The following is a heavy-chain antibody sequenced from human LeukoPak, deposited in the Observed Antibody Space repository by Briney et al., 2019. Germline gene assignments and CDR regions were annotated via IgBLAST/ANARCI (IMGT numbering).Heavy chain of an antibody. Sequence: GGSLRLSCEASGFTFNNYVMTWVRQAPGKGLEWVSSISASAAMTYYADSVKGRFTISRDNSKNTLYLQMSSLTAKDTAVYYCAKDRSIGTYYTFDSWGQGTLVTVSS. D-gene: IGHD1-26*01. CDR2: ISASAAMT. CDR3: AKDRSIGTYYTFDS. CDR1: GFTFNNYV. V-gene: IGHV3-23*01. J-gene: IGHJ4*02.